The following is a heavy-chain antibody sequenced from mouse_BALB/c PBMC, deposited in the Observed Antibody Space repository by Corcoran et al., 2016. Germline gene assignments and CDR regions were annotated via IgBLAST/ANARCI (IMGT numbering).Heavy chain of an antibody. CDR1: GYTFTDYY. CDR2: IYPGSGNT. J-gene: IGHJ2*01. V-gene: IGHV1-84*02. CDR3: ARSSPPDY. Sequence: QIQLQQSGPELVKPGASVKISCKASGYTFTDYYINWVKQKPGQGLEWMGWIYPGSGNTKYNEKFKGKATVTVDTSSSTAYMQLSSLTSEDTAVYFCARSSPPDYWGQGTTLTVSS.